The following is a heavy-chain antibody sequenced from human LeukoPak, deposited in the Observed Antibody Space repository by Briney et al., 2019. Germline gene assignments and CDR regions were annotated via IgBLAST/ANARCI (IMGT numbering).Heavy chain of an antibody. D-gene: IGHD2-2*01. Sequence: GGSLRLSCAASGFTFSSYWMSWVRQAPGKGLEWVSAISGSGGSTYYADSVKGRFTISRDNSKNTLYLQMNSLRAEDTAVYYCANSGIVVGPMDVWGQGTTVTVSS. CDR3: ANSGIVVGPMDV. CDR2: ISGSGGST. V-gene: IGHV3-23*01. J-gene: IGHJ6*02. CDR1: GFTFSSYW.